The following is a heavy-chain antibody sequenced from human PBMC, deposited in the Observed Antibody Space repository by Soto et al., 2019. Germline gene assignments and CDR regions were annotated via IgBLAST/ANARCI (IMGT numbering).Heavy chain of an antibody. V-gene: IGHV3-21*01. Sequence: GGSLRLSCAASGFTFSSYSMNWVRQAPGKGLEWVSSISSSSTYIYYADSVKGRFTISRDNAKNSLYLQMNSLRAEDTAVYYCAREGYCTSTSCYAGSLDYWGQGTLVTVSS. J-gene: IGHJ4*02. CDR3: AREGYCTSTSCYAGSLDY. CDR2: ISSSSTYI. D-gene: IGHD2-2*01. CDR1: GFTFSSYS.